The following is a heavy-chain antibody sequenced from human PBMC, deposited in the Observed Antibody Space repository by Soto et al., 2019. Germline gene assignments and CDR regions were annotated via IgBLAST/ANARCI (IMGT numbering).Heavy chain of an antibody. J-gene: IGHJ6*02. CDR3: ARQGSNEYYYYGMDV. D-gene: IGHD1-26*01. CDR1: GGTFSSYA. Sequence: QVQLVQSGAEVKKPGSSVKVSCKASGGTFSSYAINWVRQAPGQGLEWMGGIISIFGTPDYAQRFQGRVTTTADESTSTAYMELGSLRSEDTAVYYCARQGSNEYYYYGMDVWGQGTTVTVSS. V-gene: IGHV1-69*12. CDR2: IISIFGTP.